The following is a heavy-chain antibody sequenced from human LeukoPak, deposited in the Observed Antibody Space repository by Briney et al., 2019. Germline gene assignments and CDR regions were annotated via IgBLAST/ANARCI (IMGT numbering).Heavy chain of an antibody. V-gene: IGHV3-30-3*01. CDR2: ISYDGSNK. Sequence: GGSLRLSCAASGFTFSSYAMHWVRQAPGKGLEWVAVISYDGSNKYYADSVKGRFTIYRDTSQNTLFLQLNSLRAGDTAVYYCAKRGFYDSSGYYYDALDIWGQGTWVTVSS. D-gene: IGHD3-22*01. J-gene: IGHJ3*02. CDR3: AKRGFYDSSGYYYDALDI. CDR1: GFTFSSYA.